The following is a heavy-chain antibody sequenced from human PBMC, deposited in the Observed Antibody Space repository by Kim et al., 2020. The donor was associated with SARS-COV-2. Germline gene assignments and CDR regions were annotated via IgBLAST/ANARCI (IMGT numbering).Heavy chain of an antibody. V-gene: IGHV3-7*01. CDR2: GSGK. Sequence: GSGKYYVDAVRGRFTISRDNAKNSLYLQMNSLRAGDTAIYFCAREKGRYWGQGTLVTVSS. CDR3: AREKGRY. J-gene: IGHJ4*02.